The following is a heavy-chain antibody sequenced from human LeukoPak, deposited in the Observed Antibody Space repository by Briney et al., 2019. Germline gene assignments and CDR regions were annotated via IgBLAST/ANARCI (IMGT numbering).Heavy chain of an antibody. CDR1: GYTFTTYF. V-gene: IGHV1-2*02. CDR3: ARPKLHLGEISIIMDY. Sequence: RASVKVSCKTSGYTFTTYFIHWVRQAPGQGLEGMGWISPNSGGTHYAEKFQGRVTMTRDTSISTASMELSRLRSEDTAVYFCARPKLHLGEISIIMDYWGQGALVTVSS. J-gene: IGHJ4*02. CDR2: ISPNSGGT. D-gene: IGHD3-16*02.